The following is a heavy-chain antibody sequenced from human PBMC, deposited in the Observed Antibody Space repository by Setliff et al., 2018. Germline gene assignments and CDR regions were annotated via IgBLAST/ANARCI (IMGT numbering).Heavy chain of an antibody. D-gene: IGHD2-2*01. V-gene: IGHV5-51*01. J-gene: IGHJ3*01. CDR1: GYIFTNYW. Sequence: LRESLKISCKASGYIFTNYWIGWVRQMPGKGLEWMGVIYPGDSDTRYSPSFQGQVTISADKSINTAYLQWSSLKASDTAIYYCTRHEDRNKCTSSSCYRENDAFDVWGQGAMVTVSS. CDR2: IYPGDSDT. CDR3: TRHEDRNKCTSSSCYRENDAFDV.